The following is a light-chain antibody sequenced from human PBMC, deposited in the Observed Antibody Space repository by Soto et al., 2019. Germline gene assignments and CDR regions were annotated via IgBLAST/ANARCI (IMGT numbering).Light chain of an antibody. Sequence: DIQMTQSPSSLSASVGDRVTITCRASQSISSYLNWYQQKPGKAPKLLIYAASSLQSGVPSRFSGSGSGTDFTLTFSSLQPEDFATYYCQQSYSTLGITFGGGTKVEIK. CDR1: QSISSY. CDR2: AAS. J-gene: IGKJ4*01. CDR3: QQSYSTLGIT. V-gene: IGKV1-39*01.